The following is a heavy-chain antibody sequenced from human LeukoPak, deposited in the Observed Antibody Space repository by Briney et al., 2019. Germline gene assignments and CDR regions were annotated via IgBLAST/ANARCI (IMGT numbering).Heavy chain of an antibody. CDR2: IYSGGST. CDR3: ARIPRGSYYIDY. V-gene: IGHV3-53*01. J-gene: IGHJ4*02. Sequence: PGGSLRLSCAASGFTVSSNYMSWVRQAPGKGLEWVSVIYSGGSTYYADSVKGRFTISRDNSKNTLYLQMNSLRAEDTAVYYCARIPRGSYYIDYWGQGTLVTVSS. D-gene: IGHD1-26*01. CDR1: GFTVSSNY.